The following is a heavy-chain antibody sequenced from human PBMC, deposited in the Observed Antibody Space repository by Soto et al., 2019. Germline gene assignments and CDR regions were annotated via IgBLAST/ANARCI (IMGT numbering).Heavy chain of an antibody. Sequence: QVQLVQSGAEVKKPGASVKVSCKTSGYTFTSYGITWVRQAPGQGLEWMGRISAYNANTHYAQNLQGRVTMTTDTSTSTAYMELRSLRSDDTAVYYCARIQYTWFDPWGQGTLVTVSS. J-gene: IGHJ5*02. V-gene: IGHV1-18*04. CDR1: GYTFTSYG. CDR2: ISAYNANT. CDR3: ARIQYTWFDP.